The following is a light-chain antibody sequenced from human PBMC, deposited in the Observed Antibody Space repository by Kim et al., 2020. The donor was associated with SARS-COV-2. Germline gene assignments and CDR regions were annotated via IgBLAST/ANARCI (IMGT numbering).Light chain of an antibody. V-gene: IGKV3-15*01. CDR3: QHYNNWPLT. Sequence: EVVMTQSPDTLVVSPGERATLSCRASQSVSSNLAWYQQKPGQAPRLLIYGASTRATGIPARFSGSGSGTEFTLTISSLQSEDFAVYYCQHYNNWPLTFGGGTKVDIK. J-gene: IGKJ4*01. CDR2: GAS. CDR1: QSVSSN.